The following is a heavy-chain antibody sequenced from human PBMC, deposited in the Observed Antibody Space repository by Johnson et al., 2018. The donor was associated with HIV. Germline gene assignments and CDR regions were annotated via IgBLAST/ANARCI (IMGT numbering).Heavy chain of an antibody. Sequence: QVQLVESGGGLVQPGRSLRLSCAASGFTFSSYGMHWVRQAPGKGLEWVSLIWYDGSSKYYADSVKGRFTISRDNSKNTLYLQMNSLRAADTAVYYCARDSMTTVVTFAFDIWGQGTMVTVSS. J-gene: IGHJ3*02. V-gene: IGHV3-30*19. CDR1: GFTFSSYG. CDR2: IWYDGSSK. CDR3: ARDSMTTVVTFAFDI. D-gene: IGHD4-23*01.